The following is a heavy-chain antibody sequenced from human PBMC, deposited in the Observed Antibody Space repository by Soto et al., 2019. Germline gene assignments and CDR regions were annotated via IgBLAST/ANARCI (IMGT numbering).Heavy chain of an antibody. CDR3: ARERRHYYDSSGYYYPPRGYYFDY. D-gene: IGHD3-22*01. CDR1: GYSISSGYY. CDR2: IYHSGST. Sequence: SETLSLTCAVSGYSISSGYYWGWIRQPPGKGLEWIGSIYHSGSTYYNPSLKSRVTISVDTSKNQFSLKLSSVTAADTAVYYCARERRHYYDSSGYYYPPRGYYFDYWGQGTLVTSPQ. V-gene: IGHV4-38-2*02. J-gene: IGHJ4*02.